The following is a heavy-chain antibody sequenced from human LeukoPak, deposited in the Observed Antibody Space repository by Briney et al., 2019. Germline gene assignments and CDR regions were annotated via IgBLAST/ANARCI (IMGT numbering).Heavy chain of an antibody. V-gene: IGHV1-2*02. CDR3: ARAPKNDAYDI. Sequence: ASVKVSCKASGYXFTGYYIHWVRQAPGQGLEWVGWINPNSGDTHSAQNFQGRVTMTRDTSISTASMDLSRLRSDDTAVYYCARAPKNDAYDIWGRGTMVTVSS. CDR2: INPNSGDT. CDR1: GYXFTGYY. J-gene: IGHJ3*02.